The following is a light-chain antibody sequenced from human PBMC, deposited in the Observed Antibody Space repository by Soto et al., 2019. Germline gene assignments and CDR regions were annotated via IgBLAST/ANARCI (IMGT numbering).Light chain of an antibody. CDR2: AAS. V-gene: IGKV3-15*01. Sequence: EIVLTQSPDTLSLSPGERATLSCRASQSISRNLAWYQQKPGQAPRILIYAASTRATGLPARFSGSGSGTEFTLTISRLQSEDFAVYSCQQYNNWPLTFGQGTKVDIK. CDR1: QSISRN. CDR3: QQYNNWPLT. J-gene: IGKJ1*01.